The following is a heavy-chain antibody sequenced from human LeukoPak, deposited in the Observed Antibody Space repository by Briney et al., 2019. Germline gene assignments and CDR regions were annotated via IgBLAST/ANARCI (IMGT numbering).Heavy chain of an antibody. J-gene: IGHJ3*02. CDR3: AKGEDYGDYFSGAPEDVII. Sequence: SETLSLTCTVSGGSISSGGYYWSWIRQPPGKGLEWIGYIYHSGSTYYNPSLKSRVTISVDRSKNQFSLKLSSVTAADTAVYYCAKGEDYGDYFSGAPEDVIIWGQGTMVTVSS. D-gene: IGHD4-17*01. CDR1: GGSISSGGYY. CDR2: IYHSGST. V-gene: IGHV4-30-2*01.